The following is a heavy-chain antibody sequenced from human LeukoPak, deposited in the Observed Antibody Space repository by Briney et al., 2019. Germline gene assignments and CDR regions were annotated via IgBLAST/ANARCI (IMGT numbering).Heavy chain of an antibody. CDR2: IYTSGST. J-gene: IGHJ4*02. CDR3: AREGYSYGYRGVDY. CDR1: GGSIRSNTNYWGWNSSNY. V-gene: IGHV4-4*07. D-gene: IGHD5-18*01. Sequence: SETLSLTCTVSGGSIRSNTNYWGWNSSNYWGWIRQPAGKGLEWIGRIYTSGSTNYNPSLKSRVTMSVDTSKNQFSLKLSSVTAADTAVYYCAREGYSYGYRGVDYWGQGTLVTVSS.